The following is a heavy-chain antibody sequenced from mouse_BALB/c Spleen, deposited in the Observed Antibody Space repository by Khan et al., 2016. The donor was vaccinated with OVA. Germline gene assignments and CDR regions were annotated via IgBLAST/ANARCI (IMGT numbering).Heavy chain of an antibody. V-gene: IGHV3-2*02. J-gene: IGHJ2*01. CDR3: ARTARIKY. CDR1: GYSITSGYG. Sequence: VQLKESGPGLVKPSQSLSLTCTVTGYSITSGYGWNWIRQFPGNKLEWMGNISCSGSSNYNPSLKSRISITRDTSKNQFFLQFNSVTTEDTATYYCARTARIKYWGQGTTLTVSS. D-gene: IGHD1-2*01. CDR2: ISCSGSS.